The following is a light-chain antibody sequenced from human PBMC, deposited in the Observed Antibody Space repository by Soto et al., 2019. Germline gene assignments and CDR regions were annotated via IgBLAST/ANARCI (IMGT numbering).Light chain of an antibody. CDR2: GAS. Sequence: ETVLTQSPGTLSVSPGERAILFCRASQSVGNNYLAWYQLKSGQAPRLLIYGASSRATGIPDRFSGSGSGTDFTLIISRLGPEDFAVYYCHEYGSSLRAFGQGTKVEIK. CDR3: HEYGSSLRA. V-gene: IGKV3-20*01. CDR1: QSVGNNY. J-gene: IGKJ1*01.